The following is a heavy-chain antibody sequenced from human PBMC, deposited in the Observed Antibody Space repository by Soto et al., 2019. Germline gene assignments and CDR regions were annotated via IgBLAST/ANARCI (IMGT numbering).Heavy chain of an antibody. CDR1: GFTVSNNY. J-gene: IGHJ4*02. CDR2: LYSGGSI. Sequence: GGSLRLSCAASGFTVSNNYMSWVRQAPGEGLEWVSILYSGGSIYYADSVKGRFTISRDNSKNTLYLQMNSLRSEDTAVYYCVRVHESGYYPNWGQGTLVTVS. CDR3: VRVHESGYYPN. V-gene: IGHV3-66*01. D-gene: IGHD3-3*01.